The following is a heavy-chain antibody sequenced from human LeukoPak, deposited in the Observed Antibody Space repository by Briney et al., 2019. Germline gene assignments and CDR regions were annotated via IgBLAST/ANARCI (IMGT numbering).Heavy chain of an antibody. CDR2: INHSGST. Sequence: SETLSLTCAVYGGSFSRYYWSWIRQPPGKGLEWIGEINHSGSTNYNPSLKSRVTISVDTSKNQFSLKLSSVTAADTAVYYCARGQYNWNYGYYYYYMDVWGKGTTVTVSS. D-gene: IGHD1-7*01. J-gene: IGHJ6*03. CDR1: GGSFSRYY. CDR3: ARGQYNWNYGYYYYYMDV. V-gene: IGHV4-34*01.